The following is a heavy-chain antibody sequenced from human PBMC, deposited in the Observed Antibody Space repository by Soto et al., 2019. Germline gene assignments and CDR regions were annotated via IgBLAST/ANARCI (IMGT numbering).Heavy chain of an antibody. CDR3: ARGELLRWFDP. J-gene: IGHJ5*02. CDR2: IYHSGST. Sequence: SETLSLTCTVSGGSVSSGGYSWSWIRQPPGKGLEWIGYIYHSGSTYYNPSLKSRVTISVDRSKNQFSLKLSSVTAADTAVYYCARGELLRWFDPWGQGTLVTVSS. V-gene: IGHV4-30-2*01. CDR1: GGSVSSGGYS. D-gene: IGHD3-10*01.